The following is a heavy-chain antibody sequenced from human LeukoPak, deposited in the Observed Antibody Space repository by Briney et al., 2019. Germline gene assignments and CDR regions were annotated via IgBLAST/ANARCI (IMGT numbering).Heavy chain of an antibody. J-gene: IGHJ4*02. CDR1: GFTFSSYS. CDR3: ARDRDYYDSSGKLRD. Sequence: GGSLRLSCAASGFTFSSYSMNWVRQAPGKGLEWVSSISSSSSYIYYADSVKGRFTISRDNAKNSLYLQMNSLRAEDTAVYYCARDRDYYDSSGKLRDWGQGTLVTVSS. D-gene: IGHD3-22*01. V-gene: IGHV3-21*01. CDR2: ISSSSSYI.